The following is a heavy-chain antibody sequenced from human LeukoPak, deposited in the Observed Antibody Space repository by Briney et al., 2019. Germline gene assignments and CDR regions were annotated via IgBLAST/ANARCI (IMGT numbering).Heavy chain of an antibody. CDR1: GYTFINFD. J-gene: IGHJ6*03. CDR3: ARQKVRITIFGVVYYYYMDV. D-gene: IGHD3-3*01. Sequence: ASVKISCKASGYTFINFDVNWVRQAPGQGLEWMGWVNPNSGETESPLKFQGRVTMTRDTSISTAYMELSSLRSEDTAVYFCARQKVRITIFGVVYYYYMDVWGKGTTVTVSS. CDR2: VNPNSGET. V-gene: IGHV1-8*01.